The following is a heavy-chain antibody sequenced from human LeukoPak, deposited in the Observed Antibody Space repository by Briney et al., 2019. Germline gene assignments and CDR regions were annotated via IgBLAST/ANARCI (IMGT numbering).Heavy chain of an antibody. D-gene: IGHD6-13*01. CDR3: ARTLGEVSSSWYYYYYYMDV. V-gene: IGHV4-59*01. CDR1: GGSFSGYY. Sequence: SETLSLTCAVYGGSFSGYYWSWIRQPPGKGLEWIGYIYYSGSTNYNPSLKSRVTISVDTSKNQFSLKLSSVTAADTAVYYCARTLGEVSSSWYYYYYYMDVWGKGTTVTVSS. CDR2: IYYSGST. J-gene: IGHJ6*03.